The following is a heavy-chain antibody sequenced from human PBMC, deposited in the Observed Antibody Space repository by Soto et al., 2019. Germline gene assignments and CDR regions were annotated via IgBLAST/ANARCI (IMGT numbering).Heavy chain of an antibody. D-gene: IGHD6-13*01. CDR2: IKQDGSEK. V-gene: IGHV3-7*01. CDR1: GLTFSSYW. J-gene: IGHJ4*02. Sequence: GSLRLSCAASGLTFSSYWMSWVRQAPGKGLEWVANIKQDGSEKYYVDSVKGRFTISRDNAKNSLYLQMNSLRAEDTAVYYCARGGLDSSSWYLWGQGTLVTVSS. CDR3: ARGGLDSSSWYL.